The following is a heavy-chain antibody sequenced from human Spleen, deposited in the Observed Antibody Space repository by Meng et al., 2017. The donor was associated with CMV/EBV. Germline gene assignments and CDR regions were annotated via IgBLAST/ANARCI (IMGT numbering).Heavy chain of an antibody. Sequence: GESLKISCAASGFTFSSYEMNWVRQAPGKGLEWAASISSSSGYIYYEDSVKGRFTITRDNAKNSLFLQMNGLRAEDTGVYYCVRDFHCSANSCDWDHYYYHGMDVWGQGTTVTVSS. D-gene: IGHD2-2*01. CDR1: GFTFSSYE. J-gene: IGHJ6*02. CDR2: ISSSSGYI. CDR3: VRDFHCSANSCDWDHYYYHGMDV. V-gene: IGHV3-21*01.